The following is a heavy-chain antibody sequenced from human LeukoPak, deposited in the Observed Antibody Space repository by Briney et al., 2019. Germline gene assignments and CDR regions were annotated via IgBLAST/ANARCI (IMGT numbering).Heavy chain of an antibody. CDR3: ARALSPVSWRNDVHFDY. V-gene: IGHV4-30-4*08. Sequence: PSETLSLTCTVSGGSISSGDYYWSWIRQPPGKGLEWIGYIYYSGSTYYNPSLKSRVTISVDTSKNQFSLKLSSVTAADTAVYYCARALSPVSWRNDVHFDYWGQGTLVTVSS. J-gene: IGHJ4*02. CDR2: IYYSGST. CDR1: GGSISSGDYY. D-gene: IGHD1-1*01.